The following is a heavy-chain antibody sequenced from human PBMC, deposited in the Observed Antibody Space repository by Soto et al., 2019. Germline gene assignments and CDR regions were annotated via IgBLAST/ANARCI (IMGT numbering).Heavy chain of an antibody. V-gene: IGHV1-18*01. CDR2: VSAYTVNT. Sequence: QVLLVQSGAEVKKPGASVKVSCKASGYTFNSYGVSWVRKAPGQGLEWMGWVSAYTVNTKYSQNLQCRVTMTIDPNTSSAYLEVRSLRSDDTAIYYCARYFWSGQLPFYFDQWGQGTLVTVSS. CDR1: GYTFNSYG. CDR3: ARYFWSGQLPFYFDQ. J-gene: IGHJ4*02. D-gene: IGHD3-3*01.